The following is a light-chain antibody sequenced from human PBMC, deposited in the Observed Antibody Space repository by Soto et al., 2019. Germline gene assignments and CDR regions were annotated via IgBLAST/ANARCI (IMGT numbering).Light chain of an antibody. J-gene: IGLJ1*01. CDR1: SSNIESNT. CDR2: SNY. CDR3: AAWDDSLNGYV. Sequence: QSVLTQPPSASGTPGQRVTISCSGSSSNIESNTVTWYQQLPGTAPKLVIYSNYDRPSGVPDRFSGSTSGTSASLVIRGLQSEDEADYSCAAWDDSLNGYVFGGGTKATVL. V-gene: IGLV1-44*01.